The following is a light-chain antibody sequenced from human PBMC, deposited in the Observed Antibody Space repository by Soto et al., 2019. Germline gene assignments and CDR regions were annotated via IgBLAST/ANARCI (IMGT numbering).Light chain of an antibody. J-gene: IGKJ5*01. CDR2: GAY. Sequence: EIVLTQSPGTLSLSPGERATLSCRASQSVSSSYLAWYQQKPGQAPRLLIYGAYSRATGIPDRFSGSGSGTAFSLTISRLEPEEFAVYYCQQYGSSPRITCGQGTRLEIK. CDR1: QSVSSSY. CDR3: QQYGSSPRIT. V-gene: IGKV3-20*01.